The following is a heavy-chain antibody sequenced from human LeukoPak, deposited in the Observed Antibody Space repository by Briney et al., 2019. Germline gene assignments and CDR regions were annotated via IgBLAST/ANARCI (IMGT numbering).Heavy chain of an antibody. D-gene: IGHD6-19*01. CDR3: ARHTTSGWYQVVY. CDR1: GGSISNYF. Sequence: SETLSLTCTISGGSISNYFWSWIRQPPGKGLEWIGYISHSGSTNNHNPSLKSRVTISVDTSKNQFSLKLSSVTAADTAVYYCARHTTSGWYQVVYWGQGTLVTVSS. V-gene: IGHV4-59*01. CDR2: ISHSGSTN. J-gene: IGHJ4*02.